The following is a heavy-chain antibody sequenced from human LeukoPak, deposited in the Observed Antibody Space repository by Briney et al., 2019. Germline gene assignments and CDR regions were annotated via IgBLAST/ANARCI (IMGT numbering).Heavy chain of an antibody. CDR2: ITPVYGTA. V-gene: IGHV1-69*01. D-gene: IGHD1-26*01. J-gene: IGHJ3*02. CDR3: ARSGGLGASNADAFDI. Sequence: SVKVSCKGSGGTFNNYGLNWVRQAPGQGLEWMGGITPVYGTANYAQKSRDRVTITSDEPTSTTYMELSSLRSEDTAVYYCARSGGLGASNADAFDIWGQGTTVTVSS. CDR1: GGTFNNYG.